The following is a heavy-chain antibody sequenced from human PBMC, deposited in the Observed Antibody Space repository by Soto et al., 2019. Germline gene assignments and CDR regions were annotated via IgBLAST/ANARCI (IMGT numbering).Heavy chain of an antibody. J-gene: IGHJ1*01. CDR3: VRDRGSRNAEYFQH. CDR2: ISYDGSNK. D-gene: IGHD3-16*01. Sequence: QVQLVESGGGVVQPGRSLRLSCATSGFTFSSYAMNWVRQAPGKGLEWVAVISYDGSNKYYADSVKGRFTISRDNSKNTLYLQMNSLRGEDTAVYYCVRDRGSRNAEYFQHWGQGTLVPVSS. V-gene: IGHV3-30-3*01. CDR1: GFTFSSYA.